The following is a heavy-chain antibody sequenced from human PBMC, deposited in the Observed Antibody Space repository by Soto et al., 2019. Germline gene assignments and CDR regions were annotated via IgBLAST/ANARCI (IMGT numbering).Heavy chain of an antibody. CDR2: ISYDGSNK. Sequence: PVGSLRLSCAASGFTFSSYAMHWVRQAPGKGLEWVAVISYDGSNKYYADSVKGRFTISRDNSKNTLYLQMNSLRAEDTAVYYCARDRYYDSSGSYYFDYWGQGTLVTVSS. J-gene: IGHJ4*02. V-gene: IGHV3-30-3*01. CDR3: ARDRYYDSSGSYYFDY. CDR1: GFTFSSYA. D-gene: IGHD3-22*01.